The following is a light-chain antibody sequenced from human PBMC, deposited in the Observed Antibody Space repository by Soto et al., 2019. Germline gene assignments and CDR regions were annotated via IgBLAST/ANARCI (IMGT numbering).Light chain of an antibody. CDR1: QSVSSY. J-gene: IGKJ2*01. V-gene: IGKV3-11*01. Sequence: EIVLKQSPATLSLSPGERATLSCRASQSVSSYLAWYQQKPGQAPRLLIYDASNRATGIPARFSGSGSGTDFTLTISSLEPEDFAVYYCQQRSNWQYTFGHGTKLEIK. CDR2: DAS. CDR3: QQRSNWQYT.